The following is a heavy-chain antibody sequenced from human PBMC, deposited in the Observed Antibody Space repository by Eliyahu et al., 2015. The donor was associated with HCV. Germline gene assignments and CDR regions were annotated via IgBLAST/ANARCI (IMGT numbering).Heavy chain of an antibody. Sequence: QVQLQESGPGLVKSSETLSLTCTVSGGSITTXYWSWIRQPPGKGLEWIGYIHYXGSPNYNPSLKXRVTISVDTSKXQFSLTLXSVTAADTAVYYCASGGGGIAVAGTGGWFDPWGQGTLVTVSS. D-gene: IGHD6-19*01. CDR1: GGSITTXY. CDR2: IHYXGSP. J-gene: IGHJ5*02. V-gene: IGHV4-59*01. CDR3: ASGGGGIAVAGTGGWFDP.